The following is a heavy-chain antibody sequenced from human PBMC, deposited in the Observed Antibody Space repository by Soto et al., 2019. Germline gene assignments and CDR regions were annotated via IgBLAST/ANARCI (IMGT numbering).Heavy chain of an antibody. CDR1: GYMLTGKF. V-gene: IGHV1-2*02. D-gene: IGHD2-21*01. Sequence: ASVKVSCKASGYMLTGKFVHWVRQAPGQGPEWVGWINCKSGGTNYGQKFQGRVTLARDTSIDTAYMDLSSLTSDDTAVYYCATTRLPDRGGYSPNDAFDIWGQGTMVTVSS. CDR3: ATTRLPDRGGYSPNDAFDI. J-gene: IGHJ3*02. CDR2: INCKSGGT.